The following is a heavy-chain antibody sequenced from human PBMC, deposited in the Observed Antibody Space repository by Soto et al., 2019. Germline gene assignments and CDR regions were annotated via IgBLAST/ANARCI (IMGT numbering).Heavy chain of an antibody. Sequence: SETLSLTCSVSGGTINSGDYFWSWIRQPPGKGLEWIGSIFYTGSTYYSPSLKSRASMSMDTSKNLLSLRLRSLTAADTAVYFCARVKATLYRHYYFDYWGQGTPVTVSS. D-gene: IGHD5-12*01. J-gene: IGHJ4*02. V-gene: IGHV4-30-4*01. CDR3: ARVKATLYRHYYFDY. CDR1: GGTINSGDYF. CDR2: IFYTGST.